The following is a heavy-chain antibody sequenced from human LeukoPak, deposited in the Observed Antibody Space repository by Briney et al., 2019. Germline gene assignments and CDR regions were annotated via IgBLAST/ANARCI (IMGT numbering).Heavy chain of an antibody. V-gene: IGHV3-74*01. CDR2: INSDGSST. CDR1: GFTFSSNW. J-gene: IGHJ3*02. Sequence: GGSLRLSCAAAGFTFSSNWMHWVRQAPGKGLVWVSRINSDGSSTSYADYVKGRFTISRDNAKNTLYLQMNSLRAEDTAVYYCARESTVGPIQTDALDIWGQGTMVTVSS. D-gene: IGHD1-26*01. CDR3: ARESTVGPIQTDALDI.